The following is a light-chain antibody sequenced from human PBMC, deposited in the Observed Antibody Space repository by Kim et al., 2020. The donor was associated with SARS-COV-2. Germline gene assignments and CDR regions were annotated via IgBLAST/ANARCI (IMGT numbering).Light chain of an antibody. Sequence: PAKAVAPTCTGTTSRVDGYTYVSWYHQDPANTPKLMIYEDSQRPSGGPDRFAGSSSGNTAALTVSGLQAEDEADYYCSSNAGSNGVFGGGTQLTVL. CDR2: EDS. CDR3: SSNAGSNGV. V-gene: IGLV2-8*01. CDR1: TSRVDGYTY. J-gene: IGLJ2*01.